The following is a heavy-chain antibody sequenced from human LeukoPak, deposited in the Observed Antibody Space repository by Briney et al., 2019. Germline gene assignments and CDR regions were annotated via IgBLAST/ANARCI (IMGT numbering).Heavy chain of an antibody. Sequence: GGSLRLSCAASGFTCSSYAMSWVRQAPGKGLEWVSAISGSGGSTYYADSVKGRFTISRDNSKNTLYLQMNSLRAEDTAVYYCAKDNLYYYDSSGSPSDYWGQGTLVTVSS. CDR2: ISGSGGST. CDR1: GFTCSSYA. CDR3: AKDNLYYYDSSGSPSDY. V-gene: IGHV3-23*01. D-gene: IGHD3-22*01. J-gene: IGHJ4*02.